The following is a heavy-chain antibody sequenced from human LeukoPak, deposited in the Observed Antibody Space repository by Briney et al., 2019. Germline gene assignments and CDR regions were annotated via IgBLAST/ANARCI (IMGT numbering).Heavy chain of an antibody. CDR1: GFTFSSYW. J-gene: IGHJ2*01. CDR3: TRGRFQNDL. Sequence: TGGSLILSCAASGFTFSSYWMLWVRQAPGKGLVWVSLINTDGTSSSYADSVKGRFTISRDNAKNTLYLQMNSLRAEDTALYFCTRGRFQNDLWGRATLITVSS. CDR2: INTDGTSS. V-gene: IGHV3-74*01. D-gene: IGHD3-3*01.